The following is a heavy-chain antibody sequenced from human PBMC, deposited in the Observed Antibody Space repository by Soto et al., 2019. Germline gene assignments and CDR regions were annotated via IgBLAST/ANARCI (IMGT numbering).Heavy chain of an antibody. D-gene: IGHD3-16*01. CDR1: GGSVSSASSY. V-gene: IGHV4-31*03. J-gene: IGHJ4*02. CDR2: IYYSGSP. Sequence: LSLTCTVSGGSVSSASSYWTWIRQHPGKGLEWIGYIYYSGSPYYNPSLKSRVTISVDTSKNQFSLKLTSVTAAETAVYYCAREGGNGVDYWGQGTLVTVSS. CDR3: AREGGNGVDY.